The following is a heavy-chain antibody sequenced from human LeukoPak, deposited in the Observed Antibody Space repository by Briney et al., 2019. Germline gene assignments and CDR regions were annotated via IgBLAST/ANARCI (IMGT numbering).Heavy chain of an antibody. Sequence: GGSLRLSCAASGFTFSNAWMSWVRQAPGKGLEWVGRIKSKTDGGTTDYAAPVKGRFTISRDDSKNTLYLQMNSLKAEDTAVYYCAELGITMIGGVWGKGTTVTISS. CDR2: IKSKTDGGTT. CDR1: GFTFSNAW. V-gene: IGHV3-15*01. CDR3: AELGITMIGGV. D-gene: IGHD3-10*02. J-gene: IGHJ6*04.